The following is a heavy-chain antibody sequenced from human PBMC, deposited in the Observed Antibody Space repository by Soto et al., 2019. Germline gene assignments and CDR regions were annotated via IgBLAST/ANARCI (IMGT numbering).Heavy chain of an antibody. CDR3: ARYGPLTVWDFDY. V-gene: IGHV5-51*01. J-gene: IGHJ4*02. CDR2: VYPSDSDT. CDR1: GFTFSSYG. Sequence: PGGSLRLSCAASGFTFSSYGMHWVRQAPGKGLEWMGFVYPSDSDTRYSPSFQGQVTISADKSINTAYLKWSSLKASDTAMYYCARYGPLTVWDFDYWGQGTLVTVSS. D-gene: IGHD4-4*01.